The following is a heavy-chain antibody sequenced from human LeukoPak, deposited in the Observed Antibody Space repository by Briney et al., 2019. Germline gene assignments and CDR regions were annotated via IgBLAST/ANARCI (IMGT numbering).Heavy chain of an antibody. V-gene: IGHV4-39*07. D-gene: IGHD1-26*01. CDR1: GGSISSSSYY. J-gene: IGHJ3*02. Sequence: MASETLSLTCTVSGGSISSSSYYWGWIRQPPGKGLEWIGSIYYSGSTYYNPSLKSRVTISVDTSKNQFSLKLSSVTAADTAVYYCARAIVGATNTFDIWGQGTMATVSS. CDR3: ARAIVGATNTFDI. CDR2: IYYSGST.